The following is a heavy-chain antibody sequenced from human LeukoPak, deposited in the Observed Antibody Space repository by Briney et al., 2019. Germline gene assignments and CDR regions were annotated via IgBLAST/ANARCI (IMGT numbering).Heavy chain of an antibody. CDR1: GYTFTAYF. V-gene: IGHV1-2*02. J-gene: IGHJ4*02. CDR3: ARSGRGTYDY. CDR2: INPDSGGT. Sequence: ASVEVSCKASGYTFTAYFFHWVRHAPGQGLEWMGWINPDSGGTKYAQKFQGRVTMSRDTSISTTYMELSGLSSDDTAVYFCARSGRGTYDYWGQGTLVTVSS. D-gene: IGHD3-16*01.